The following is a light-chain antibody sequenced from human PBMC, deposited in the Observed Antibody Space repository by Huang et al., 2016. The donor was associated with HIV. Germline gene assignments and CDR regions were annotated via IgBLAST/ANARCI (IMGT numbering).Light chain of an antibody. V-gene: IGKV1-6*01. CDR1: QGIRND. CDR2: AAT. CDR3: LQDYNFPYT. J-gene: IGKJ2*01. Sequence: AIQMTQSPSSLSASVGDRVTITCRAMQGIRNDLGWYQQKPGKPPKLLIYAATSLQSGVPSRFGGRGSDTNFTRTISGLQPEDFATYFCLQDYNFPYTFGQGTEVE.